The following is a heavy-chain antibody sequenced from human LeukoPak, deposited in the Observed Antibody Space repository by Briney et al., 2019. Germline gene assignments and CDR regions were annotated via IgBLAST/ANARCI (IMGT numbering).Heavy chain of an antibody. Sequence: GGSLRLSCAASGFTFSSYAMHWVRQAPGKGLEWVAVISYDGSNKYYADSVKGRFTISRDNAKNSLYLQMNSLRAEDTAVYYCARVALWFGEYYFDYWGQGTLVTVSS. V-gene: IGHV3-30*04. CDR2: ISYDGSNK. CDR1: GFTFSSYA. J-gene: IGHJ4*02. CDR3: ARVALWFGEYYFDY. D-gene: IGHD3-10*01.